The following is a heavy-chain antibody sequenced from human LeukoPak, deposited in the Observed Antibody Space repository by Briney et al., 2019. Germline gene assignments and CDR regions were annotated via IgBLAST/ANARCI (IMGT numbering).Heavy chain of an antibody. Sequence: ASVKVPCKASGGTFSSYAISWVRQAPGQGLEWMGRIIPILGIANYAQKFQGRVTITADKSTSTAYMELSSLRSEDTAVYYCARDRDFRAPVHIHWGQGTLVTVSS. CDR2: IIPILGIA. CDR1: GGTFSSYA. V-gene: IGHV1-69*04. CDR3: ARDRDFRAPVHIH. J-gene: IGHJ4*02. D-gene: IGHD2-2*02.